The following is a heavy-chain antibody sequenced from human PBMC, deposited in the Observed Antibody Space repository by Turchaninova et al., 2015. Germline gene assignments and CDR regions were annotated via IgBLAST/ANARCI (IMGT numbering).Heavy chain of an antibody. Sequence: EAQLVESGGGLVQPGGSLRLSCAASGFTFSKAWMTRVRQAPGKGLELVGRIKSKTDGGARDYAAPVKGRFTISRDDSQTTLYLQMDSLKTEDTAVYYCTALSEYSFKYWGQGTLVTVSS. CDR2: IKSKTDGGAR. J-gene: IGHJ4*02. CDR1: GFTFSKAW. CDR3: TALSEYSFKY. D-gene: IGHD5-18*01. V-gene: IGHV3-15*01.